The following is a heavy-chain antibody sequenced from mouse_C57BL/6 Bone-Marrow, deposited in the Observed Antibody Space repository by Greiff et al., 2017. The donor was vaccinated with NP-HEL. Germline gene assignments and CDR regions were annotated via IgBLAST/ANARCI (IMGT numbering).Heavy chain of an antibody. Sequence: QVQLKQPGAELVMPGASVKLSCKASGYTFTSYWMHWVKQRPGQGLEWIGEIDPSDSYTTYNQKFKGKSTLTVDKSSSTAYMQISSLTSEDSAVYYCAREDYYAPYYFDYWGQGTTLTVSS. CDR1: GYTFTSYW. CDR2: IDPSDSYT. CDR3: AREDYYAPYYFDY. J-gene: IGHJ2*01. V-gene: IGHV1-69*01. D-gene: IGHD1-1*01.